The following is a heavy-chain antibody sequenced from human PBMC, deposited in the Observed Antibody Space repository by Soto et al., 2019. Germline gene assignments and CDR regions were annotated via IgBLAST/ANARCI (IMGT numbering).Heavy chain of an antibody. CDR2: IYYSGST. CDR3: ATHGYCSSTSCYACGGWFDA. CDR1: GGSISSGDYY. V-gene: IGHV4-30-4*01. D-gene: IGHD2-2*03. J-gene: IGHJ5*02. Sequence: QVQLQESGPGLVKPSQTLSLTCTVSGGSISSGDYYWSWIRQPPGKGLEWIGYIYYSGSTYYNPSLKSRVTISVGTSKNQFSLKLSSVTAADTAVYYCATHGYCSSTSCYACGGWFDAWGQGTLVTVSS.